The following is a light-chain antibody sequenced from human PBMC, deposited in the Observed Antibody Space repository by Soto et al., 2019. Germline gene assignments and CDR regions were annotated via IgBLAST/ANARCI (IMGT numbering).Light chain of an antibody. CDR1: QSVSSY. V-gene: IGKV3-20*01. CDR2: DAS. CDR3: QQYGSSYT. J-gene: IGKJ2*01. Sequence: EIVLTQSPGTLSLSPGERATLSCRASQSVSSYLAWYQQKPGQAPRLLIYDASSRATGIPDRFSGSGSGTDFTLTISRLEPEDFAVYYCQQYGSSYTFGQGTKLEI.